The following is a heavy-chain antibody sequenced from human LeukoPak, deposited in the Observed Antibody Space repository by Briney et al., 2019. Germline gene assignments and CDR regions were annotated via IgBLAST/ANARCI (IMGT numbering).Heavy chain of an antibody. D-gene: IGHD6-13*01. CDR3: ARSIFSSSWYDGDY. V-gene: IGHV3-30*04. CDR1: GFTFSSYA. J-gene: IGHJ4*02. CDR2: ISYDGGNK. Sequence: GGSLRLSCAASGFTFSSYAMHWVRQAPGKGLEWVAVISYDGGNKYYADSVKGRFTISRDNSKNTLYLQMNSLRAEDTAVYYRARSIFSSSWYDGDYWGQGTLVTVSS.